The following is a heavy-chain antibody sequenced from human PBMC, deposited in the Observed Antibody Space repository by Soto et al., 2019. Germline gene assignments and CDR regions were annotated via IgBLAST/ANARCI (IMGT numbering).Heavy chain of an antibody. CDR1: GYTFTSYA. J-gene: IGHJ3*02. CDR2: INAGNGNT. D-gene: IGHD1-1*01. Sequence: ASVKVSCKASGYTFTSYAMHWVRQAPGQRLEWMGWINAGNGNTKYSQKFQGRVTITRDTSASTAYMELSSLRSEDTAVYYCARYKIRSHDAFDIWGQGTMVTVSS. CDR3: ARYKIRSHDAFDI. V-gene: IGHV1-3*01.